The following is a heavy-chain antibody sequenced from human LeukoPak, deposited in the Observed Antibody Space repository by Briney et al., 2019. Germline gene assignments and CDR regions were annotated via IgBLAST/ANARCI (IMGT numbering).Heavy chain of an antibody. V-gene: IGHV3-64*01. Sequence: PGGSLRLSCATSGFTLSTYAMHWVRQAPGKGLEYVSSLSSDGYSTYYANSVKGRFTISRDNSKDTLDLQTGSLRPEDTAVYYCARGQQWVIRPIDYWGQGTLVTVSS. CDR3: ARGQQWVIRPIDY. CDR2: LSSDGYST. D-gene: IGHD6-19*01. CDR1: GFTLSTYA. J-gene: IGHJ4*02.